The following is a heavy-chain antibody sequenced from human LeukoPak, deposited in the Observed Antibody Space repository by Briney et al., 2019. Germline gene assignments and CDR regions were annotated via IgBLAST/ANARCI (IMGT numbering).Heavy chain of an antibody. D-gene: IGHD6-19*01. J-gene: IGHJ4*02. CDR3: AKKSWQWLVAD. Sequence: GGSLRLSCAASGFTFSSYWMSWVRQAPGKGLEWVANIKQDGSEKYYVDSVKGRFTISRDNAKNTPYLQMNSLRAEDTAVYYCAKKSWQWLVADWGQGTLVTVTS. CDR2: IKQDGSEK. V-gene: IGHV3-7*01. CDR1: GFTFSSYW.